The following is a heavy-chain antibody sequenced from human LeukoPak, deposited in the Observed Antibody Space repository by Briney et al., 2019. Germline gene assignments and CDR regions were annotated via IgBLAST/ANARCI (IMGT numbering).Heavy chain of an antibody. V-gene: IGHV3-9*01. Sequence: PGRSLRLSCAASGFTFDDYAMHWVRQAPGKGLEWVSGISWNSGSIGYADSVKGRFTISRDNAKNSLYLQMNSLRAEDTAVYYCARDRLSDAWGQGTLVTVSS. D-gene: IGHD2/OR15-2a*01. CDR3: ARDRLSDA. J-gene: IGHJ5*02. CDR1: GFTFDDYA. CDR2: ISWNSGSI.